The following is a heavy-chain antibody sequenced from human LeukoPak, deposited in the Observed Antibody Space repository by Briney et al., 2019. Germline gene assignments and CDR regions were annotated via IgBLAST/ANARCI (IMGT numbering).Heavy chain of an antibody. CDR2: IIPIFGAA. V-gene: IGHV1-69*13. CDR1: GGTFSSYA. J-gene: IGHJ3*02. D-gene: IGHD2/OR15-2a*01. Sequence: ASVKVSCKASGGTFSSYAISWVRQAPGQGLEWMGGIIPIFGAANYAQKFQGRVTITADESTSTAYMELSSLRSEDTAVYYCARGNMMWAFDIWGQGTMVTVSS. CDR3: ARGNMMWAFDI.